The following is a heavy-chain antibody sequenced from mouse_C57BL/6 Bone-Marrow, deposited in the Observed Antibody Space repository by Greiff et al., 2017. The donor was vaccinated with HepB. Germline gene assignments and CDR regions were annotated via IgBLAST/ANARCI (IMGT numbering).Heavy chain of an antibody. V-gene: IGHV1-20*01. CDR1: GYSFTGYF. J-gene: IGHJ1*03. Sequence: KQSGPELVKPGDSVKIPCKASGYSFTGYFRNWGRQSHGKSFEWMGGINLYNGDTFYNQKFKGKATLTVDKSSSTAHMELRSLTSEDSAVYYCARDYYGSPGWYFDVWGTGTTVTVSS. CDR2: INLYNGDT. D-gene: IGHD1-1*01. CDR3: ARDYYGSPGWYFDV.